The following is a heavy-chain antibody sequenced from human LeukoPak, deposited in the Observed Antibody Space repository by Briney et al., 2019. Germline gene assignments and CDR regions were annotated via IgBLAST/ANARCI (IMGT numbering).Heavy chain of an antibody. Sequence: PGGSLRLSCAASGFTFSSYAMSWARQAPGKGLEWVSTISGSGGSTYYADSVKGRFTISRDNSKNTLYLQMNSLRVEDTALYYCAKDVSSTSRVSDNWGQGTLVTVSS. CDR1: GFTFSSYA. CDR2: ISGSGGST. V-gene: IGHV3-23*01. J-gene: IGHJ4*02. D-gene: IGHD2-2*01. CDR3: AKDVSSTSRVSDN.